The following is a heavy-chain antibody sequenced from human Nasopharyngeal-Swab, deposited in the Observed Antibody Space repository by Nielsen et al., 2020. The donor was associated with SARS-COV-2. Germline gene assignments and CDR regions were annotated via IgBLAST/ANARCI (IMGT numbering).Heavy chain of an antibody. CDR1: GGSINSGGPS. CDR3: ARGGTSGEYYFFYMDV. J-gene: IGHJ6*03. D-gene: IGHD3-10*01. V-gene: IGHV4-30-2*01. Sequence: SETLSLTCTVSGGSINSGGPSWSWIRQPPGKGLQWIGHIFHTESTYFNPSLKSRVTISLDRSKNQFSLKLTSVTAADTAVYYCARGGTSGEYYFFYMDVWGKGTTVTVSS. CDR2: IFHTEST.